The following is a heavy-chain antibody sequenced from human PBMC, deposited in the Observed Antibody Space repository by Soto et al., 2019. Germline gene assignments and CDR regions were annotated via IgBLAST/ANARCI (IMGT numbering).Heavy chain of an antibody. CDR1: GYSFTSYW. CDR2: IDPSDSYT. CDR3: ARPLDSSGYLIHLGDAFDI. J-gene: IGHJ3*02. D-gene: IGHD3-22*01. V-gene: IGHV5-10-1*01. Sequence: AGESLKISCKGSGYSFTSYWISWVRQMPGKGLEWMGRIDPSDSYTNYSPSFQGHVTISADKSISTAYLQWSSLKASDTAMYYCARPLDSSGYLIHLGDAFDIWGQGTMVTVSS.